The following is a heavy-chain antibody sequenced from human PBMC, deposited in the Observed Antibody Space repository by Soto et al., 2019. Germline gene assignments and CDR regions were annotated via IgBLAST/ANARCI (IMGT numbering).Heavy chain of an antibody. CDR3: ARAYRLGGSYYKPPGWFDP. D-gene: IGHD3-10*01. CDR2: IYYSGST. V-gene: IGHV4-31*03. J-gene: IGHJ5*02. Sequence: QVQLQESGPGLVKPSQTLSLTCTVSGGSVSSGGYYWSWIRQHPGKGLEWIGYIYYSGSTYYNPSLKSRVTISVDTSKNQFSLKLSSVTAADTAVYYCARAYRLGGSYYKPPGWFDPWGQGTLVTVSS. CDR1: GGSVSSGGYY.